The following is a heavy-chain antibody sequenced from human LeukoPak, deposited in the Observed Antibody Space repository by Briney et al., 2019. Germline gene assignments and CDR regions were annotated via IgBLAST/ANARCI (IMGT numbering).Heavy chain of an antibody. CDR3: ARGYTSRFWYFDL. D-gene: IGHD5-18*01. Sequence: SETLSLTCTVSGGSISSSSYYWGWIRQPPGKGLEWIGSIYYSGSTYYNPSLNSRVTISVDTSKNQLSLKLSSVTAADTAVYYCARGYTSRFWYFDLWGRGTLVTVSS. V-gene: IGHV4-39*02. CDR2: IYYSGST. J-gene: IGHJ2*01. CDR1: GGSISSSSYY.